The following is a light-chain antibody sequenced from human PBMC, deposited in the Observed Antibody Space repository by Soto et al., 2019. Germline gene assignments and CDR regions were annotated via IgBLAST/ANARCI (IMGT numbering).Light chain of an antibody. CDR3: QQRSSWPIT. CDR1: QSVDSY. V-gene: IGKV3-11*01. CDR2: GAS. J-gene: IGKJ5*01. Sequence: EIVLTQSPSSLPLSPGERATLSCRASQSVDSYLVWYQQKPGQAPRLLIFGASNRATGIPARFSGSGSGTDFTLTINSLEPEDFAVYYCQQRSSWPITFGQGTRLEI.